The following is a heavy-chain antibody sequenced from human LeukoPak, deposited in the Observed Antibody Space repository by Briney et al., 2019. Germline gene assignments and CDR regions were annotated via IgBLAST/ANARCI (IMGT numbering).Heavy chain of an antibody. J-gene: IGHJ4*02. Sequence: GGSLRLPCAASGFTFSSYWMSWVRQAPGKGLEWVANIKQDGSEKYYVDSVKGRFTISRDNAKNSLYLQMNSLRAEDTAVYYCARSSWITMVRGVNWGQGTLVTVSS. D-gene: IGHD3-10*01. V-gene: IGHV3-7*01. CDR3: ARSSWITMVRGVN. CDR2: IKQDGSEK. CDR1: GFTFSSYW.